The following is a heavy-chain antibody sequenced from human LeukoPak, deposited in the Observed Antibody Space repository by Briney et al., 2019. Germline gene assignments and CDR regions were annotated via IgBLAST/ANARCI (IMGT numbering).Heavy chain of an antibody. J-gene: IGHJ4*02. D-gene: IGHD6-19*01. Sequence: ASVKVSCKASGYTFTGYYMHWVRQAPGQGLEWMGWINPNSGGRNYAQKFEGRVTMSRAMSISTAWMELSRLRSDDTAVYYCARAPRVAGTSYYYFDYWGQGTLVTVSS. CDR2: INPNSGGR. V-gene: IGHV1-2*02. CDR3: ARAPRVAGTSYYYFDY. CDR1: GYTFTGYY.